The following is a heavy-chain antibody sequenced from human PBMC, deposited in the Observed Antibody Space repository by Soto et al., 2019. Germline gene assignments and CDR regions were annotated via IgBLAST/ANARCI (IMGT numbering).Heavy chain of an antibody. Sequence: GGFLRLPWVVFGFTLSTYSGNWVRQATGKGLEWVSHGGAGGVILYADCVKGRFTVSRDNAKNSLDLQMNILTDGATAVYNSAKQGPYCGHGHRGQSTFVTLSS. CDR2: GGAGGVI. J-gene: IGHJ4*02. CDR1: GFTLSTYS. V-gene: IGHV3-48*02. D-gene: IGHD2-8*02. CDR3: AKQGPYCGHGH.